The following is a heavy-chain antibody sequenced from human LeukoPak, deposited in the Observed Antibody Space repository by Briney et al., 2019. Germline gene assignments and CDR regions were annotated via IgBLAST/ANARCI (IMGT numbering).Heavy chain of an antibody. CDR1: GGSISSGDYY. D-gene: IGHD4-17*01. Sequence: SQTLSLTCTVSGGSISSGDYYWSWIRQPPGKGLEWIGYIYYSGSTYYNPSLKSRVTISVDTSKNQFSLKLSSVTAADTAVYYCVRALVDYGDFDFDLWGRGTLVTVSS. V-gene: IGHV4-30-4*01. CDR3: VRALVDYGDFDFDL. CDR2: IYYSGST. J-gene: IGHJ2*01.